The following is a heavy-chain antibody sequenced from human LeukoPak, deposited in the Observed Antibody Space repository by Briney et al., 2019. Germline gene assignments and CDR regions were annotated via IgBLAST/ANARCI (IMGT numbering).Heavy chain of an antibody. CDR2: INAGNGDT. V-gene: IGHV1-3*01. CDR3: VRDDCAADACYPGGY. CDR1: GYTFTNYV. D-gene: IGHD2-21*02. J-gene: IGHJ4*02. Sequence: ASVKVSCKASGYTFTNYVVHWVRQAPGQRPEWMGYINAGNGDTKYSKNFQDRVTITRDTSANTAYMEVSSLTSEDTALYSCVRDDCAADACYPGGYWGQGTLVTVSS.